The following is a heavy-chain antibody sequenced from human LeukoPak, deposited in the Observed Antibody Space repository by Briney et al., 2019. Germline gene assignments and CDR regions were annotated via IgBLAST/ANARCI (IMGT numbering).Heavy chain of an antibody. CDR2: ISYDGSNK. CDR3: ARGSTSDWPFDY. D-gene: IGHD2-2*01. CDR1: GFTFSSYA. V-gene: IGHV3-30-3*01. J-gene: IGHJ4*02. Sequence: GGSLRLSCAASGFTFSSYAMHWVRQAPGKGLEWVAVISYDGSNKYYADSVKGRFTISRDNSKNTLYLQMNSLRAEDTAVYYCARGSTSDWPFDYWGQGTLVTVSS.